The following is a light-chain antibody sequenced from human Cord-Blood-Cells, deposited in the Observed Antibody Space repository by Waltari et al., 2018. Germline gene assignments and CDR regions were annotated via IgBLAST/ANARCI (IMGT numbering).Light chain of an antibody. CDR2: DVS. CDR3: SSYTSSSTLYV. CDR1: SSDVGGYNY. Sequence: QSALTQPASVSGSPGKSPTISCTGTSSDVGGYNYVSWYQQHPGKAPKLMIYDVSNRPSGVSNRFSRSKSGNTASLTISGLQADDEADYYCSSYTSSSTLYVFGTGTKVTVL. J-gene: IGLJ1*01. V-gene: IGLV2-14*01.